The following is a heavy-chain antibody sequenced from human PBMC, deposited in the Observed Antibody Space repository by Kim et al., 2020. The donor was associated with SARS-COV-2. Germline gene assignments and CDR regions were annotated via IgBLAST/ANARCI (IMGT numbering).Heavy chain of an antibody. Sequence: TDYNPSLKSRVEISMSMSRDQFTLRLTSMTPADTGIYYCARVLGRSAFDVWGQGVRVTVTS. V-gene: IGHV4-34*13. CDR3: ARVLGRSAFDV. J-gene: IGHJ4*02. D-gene: IGHD3-3*01. CDR2: T.